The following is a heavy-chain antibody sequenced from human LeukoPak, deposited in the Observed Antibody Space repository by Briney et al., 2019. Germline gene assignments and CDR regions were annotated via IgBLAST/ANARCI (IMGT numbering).Heavy chain of an antibody. Sequence: GESLKISCKGGGYSFTNYWIVWVRQVPGKGLEWMGIIYPGDSDTRYSPSFQGQVTISADKSISTAYLQWSSLKASDTAMYYCARHLSSGYYYDLSFDYWGQGTLVTVSS. CDR1: GYSFTNYW. CDR2: IYPGDSDT. D-gene: IGHD3-22*01. CDR3: ARHLSSGYYYDLSFDY. V-gene: IGHV5-51*01. J-gene: IGHJ4*02.